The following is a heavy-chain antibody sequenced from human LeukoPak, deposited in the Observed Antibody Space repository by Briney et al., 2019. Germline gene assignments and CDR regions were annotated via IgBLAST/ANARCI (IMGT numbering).Heavy chain of an antibody. CDR2: ISSSSSYI. CDR3: AGTVTTSDYDP. CDR1: GFTFSSFA. Sequence: GGSLRLSCAASGFTFSSFAMNWVRQAPGKGLEWVSSISSSSSYIYYADSVKGRFTISRDNAKNSLYLQMNSLRAEDTAVYYCAGTVTTSDYDPWGQGTLVTVSS. V-gene: IGHV3-21*01. D-gene: IGHD4-17*01. J-gene: IGHJ5*02.